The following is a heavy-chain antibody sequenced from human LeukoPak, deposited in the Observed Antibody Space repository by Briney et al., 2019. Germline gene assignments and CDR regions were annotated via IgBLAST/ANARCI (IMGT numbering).Heavy chain of an antibody. CDR1: GGTFSSYA. CDR3: ASSSSSSPYYYYYMDV. J-gene: IGHJ6*03. Sequence: SVKVSRKASGGTFSSYAISWVRQAPGQGLEWMGGIIPIFGTANYAQKFQGRVTITADESTSTAYMELSSLRSEDTAVYYCASSSSSSPYYYYYMDVWGKGTTVTVSS. D-gene: IGHD6-6*01. V-gene: IGHV1-69*13. CDR2: IIPIFGTA.